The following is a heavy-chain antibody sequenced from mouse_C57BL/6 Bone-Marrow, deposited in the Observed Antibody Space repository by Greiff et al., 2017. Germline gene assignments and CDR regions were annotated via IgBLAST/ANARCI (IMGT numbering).Heavy chain of an antibody. V-gene: IGHV1-58*01. D-gene: IGHD2-2*01. CDR3: ARLNGYDLDY. CDR1: GYTFTSYG. J-gene: IGHJ2*01. Sequence: VQLQQSGAELVRPGSSVKMSCKTSGYTFTSYGINWVKQRPGQGLEWIGYIYIGNGYTEYTAKFKGKATLTSDTSSSTAYMQLSSLTSEDPAIYFCARLNGYDLDYWGQGTTLTVSS. CDR2: IYIGNGYT.